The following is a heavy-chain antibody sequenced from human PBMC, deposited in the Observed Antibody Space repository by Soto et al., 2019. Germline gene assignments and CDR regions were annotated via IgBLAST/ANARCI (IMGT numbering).Heavy chain of an antibody. D-gene: IGHD1-20*01. V-gene: IGHV3-53*04. CDR2: IYSGGST. Sequence: GGSLRLSCAASGFTVSSNYMSWVRQAPGKGLEWVSVIYSGGSTYYADSVKGRFTISRHNSKNTLYLQMNSLRAEDTAVYYCASTTRGYNWNLRAFDIWGQGTMVTVSS. J-gene: IGHJ3*02. CDR3: ASTTRGYNWNLRAFDI. CDR1: GFTVSSNY.